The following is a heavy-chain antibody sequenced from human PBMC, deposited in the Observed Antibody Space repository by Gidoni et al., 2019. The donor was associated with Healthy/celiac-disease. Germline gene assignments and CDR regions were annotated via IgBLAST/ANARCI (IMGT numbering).Heavy chain of an antibody. CDR3: TSPVAPLDYYYGMDV. CDR1: GFTFRGSA. CDR2: IRSKANSYAT. Sequence: EVQLVESGGGLVQPGGSLKLSCAASGFTFRGSAMHWGRQASGKGLEWVGRIRSKANSYATAYAASVKGRCTISRDDSKNTAYLQMNSLKTEDTAVYYCTSPVAPLDYYYGMDVWGQGTTVTVSS. J-gene: IGHJ6*02. V-gene: IGHV3-73*02. D-gene: IGHD2-15*01.